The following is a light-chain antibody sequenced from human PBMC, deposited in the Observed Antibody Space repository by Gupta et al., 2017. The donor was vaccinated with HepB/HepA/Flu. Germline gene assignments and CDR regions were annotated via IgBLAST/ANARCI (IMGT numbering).Light chain of an antibody. J-gene: IGLJ2*01. CDR3: CSYAGSYTVL. CDR1: SSDVGGYNY. V-gene: IGLV2-11*01. CDR2: DVS. Sequence: QSALTQPRPASGSPGQSVTISCTGTSSDVGGYNYVSWYQQHPGKAPKLMIYDVSNRPSGVPDRFSGSKSGNTASLAISGLQAEDEGDYYCCSYAGSYTVLFGGGTKLTVL.